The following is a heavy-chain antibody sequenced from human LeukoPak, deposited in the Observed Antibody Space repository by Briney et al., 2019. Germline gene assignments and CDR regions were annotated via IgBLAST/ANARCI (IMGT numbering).Heavy chain of an antibody. D-gene: IGHD3-16*01. CDR3: ARERQGDYDY. J-gene: IGHJ4*02. CDR1: GFTFSSYS. Sequence: GSLRLSCAASGFTFSSYSMHWVRQAPGKGPESVSAIRSNGDSTYYANSVKGRFTISRDDSKNTLYLQMGSLRAEDMAVYYCARERQGDYDYWGQGTLVTVSS. V-gene: IGHV3-64*01. CDR2: IRSNGDST.